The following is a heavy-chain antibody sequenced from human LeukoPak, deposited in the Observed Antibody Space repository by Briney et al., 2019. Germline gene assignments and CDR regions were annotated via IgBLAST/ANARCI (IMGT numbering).Heavy chain of an antibody. CDR2: IHITGST. CDR3: ARPAYGGGPDAVDI. CDR1: GGSISSYY. J-gene: IGHJ3*02. V-gene: IGHV4-4*07. D-gene: IGHD4-23*01. Sequence: PSETLSLTCTVSGGSISSYYWSWIRQPAGKGLEWIGRIHITGSTNYNPSLKSRVTMSVDTSKNQFSLKLISMTAADTAVYYCARPAYGGGPDAVDIWGQGTMVTVSS.